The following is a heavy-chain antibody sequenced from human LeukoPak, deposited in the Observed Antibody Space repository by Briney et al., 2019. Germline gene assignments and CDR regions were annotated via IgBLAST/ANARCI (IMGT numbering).Heavy chain of an antibody. CDR2: INSDGSST. CDR3: ARRIVTYYYDSSGSLDAFDI. V-gene: IGHV3-74*01. D-gene: IGHD3-22*01. Sequence: PGGSLRLSCAASGFTFSGYWMHWVRQAPGKGLVWVSRINSDGSSTSYADSVKGRFTISRDNAKNTLYLQMNSLRAEDTAVYSCARRIVTYYYDSSGSLDAFDIWGQGTMVTVSS. CDR1: GFTFSGYW. J-gene: IGHJ3*02.